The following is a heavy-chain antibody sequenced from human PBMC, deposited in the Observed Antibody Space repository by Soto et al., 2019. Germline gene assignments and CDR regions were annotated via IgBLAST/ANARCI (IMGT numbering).Heavy chain of an antibody. J-gene: IGHJ4*02. Sequence: SLTCTVSGGSVSTGDHYWSWIRQPPGRGLEWIGYIYYSGTTYYNPSLKSRVFMSVDTSRNQFSLKLSSVTAADTAVYYCASYYDSSGPTYDHWGQGILVTVSS. CDR1: GGSVSTGDHY. D-gene: IGHD3-22*01. V-gene: IGHV4-30-4*01. CDR3: ASYYDSSGPTYDH. CDR2: IYYSGTT.